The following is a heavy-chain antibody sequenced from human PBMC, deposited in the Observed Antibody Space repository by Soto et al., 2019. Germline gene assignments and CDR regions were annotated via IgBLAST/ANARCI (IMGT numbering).Heavy chain of an antibody. Sequence: GGSLRLYCAASGFTFSSYVMHWVRQSPGKGLEWVAVISYDGSNKYYADSVKGRFTISRDNSKNTLYLQMNSLRAEDTAVYYCAKVLFYYDSSGPLDYWGQGTLVTVSS. CDR3: AKVLFYYDSSGPLDY. J-gene: IGHJ4*02. D-gene: IGHD3-22*01. CDR2: ISYDGSNK. CDR1: GFTFSSYV. V-gene: IGHV3-30*18.